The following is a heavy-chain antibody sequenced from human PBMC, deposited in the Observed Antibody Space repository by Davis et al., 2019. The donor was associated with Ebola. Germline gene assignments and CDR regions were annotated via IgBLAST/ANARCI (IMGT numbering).Heavy chain of an antibody. V-gene: IGHV3-23*01. Sequence: GESLKISCAASGFTFYIHAMTWVRQAPGKGLEWVSSITGGGDYTYYADSVRGRFSISRDNSKNTLYPTMNSLRVDDTAIYYCAKGGFLEDYLDVWGKGTTVTVSS. CDR2: ITGGGDYT. CDR1: GFTFYIHA. D-gene: IGHD3-3*01. J-gene: IGHJ6*03. CDR3: AKGGFLEDYLDV.